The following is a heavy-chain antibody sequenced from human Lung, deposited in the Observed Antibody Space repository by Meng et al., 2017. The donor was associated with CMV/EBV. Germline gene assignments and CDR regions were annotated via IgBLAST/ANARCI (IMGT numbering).Heavy chain of an antibody. CDR3: AKGKWGGYYYYYGMDV. J-gene: IGHJ6*02. Sequence: LSLTCAASGFTFSTFAMSWVRQAPGKGLQWVSVIYSGDDSTYYADSVKGRFTISRDNSKNMLYLQMNSLRAEDSAVYFCAKGKWGGYYYYYGMDVWGRGTTVXVSS. CDR1: GFTFSTFA. CDR2: IYSGDDST. D-gene: IGHD1-26*01. V-gene: IGHV3-23*03.